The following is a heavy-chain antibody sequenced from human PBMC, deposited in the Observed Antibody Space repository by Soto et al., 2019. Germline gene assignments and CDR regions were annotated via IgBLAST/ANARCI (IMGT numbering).Heavy chain of an antibody. CDR1: GFSFSSYA. CDR3: ARDMYSSDYFVKWFEP. J-gene: IGHJ5*02. Sequence: QVRLVESGGGVVQPGRSLRLSCTASGFSFSSYAMYWFRQPPGKGLEWVAVISHDGINKHYADSVKGRVTVSRDNSNHSLYLQLTSLRGEDTAMYYCARDMYSSDYFVKWFEPWGQGTLVTVSS. V-gene: IGHV3-30-3*01. D-gene: IGHD6-19*01. CDR2: ISHDGINK.